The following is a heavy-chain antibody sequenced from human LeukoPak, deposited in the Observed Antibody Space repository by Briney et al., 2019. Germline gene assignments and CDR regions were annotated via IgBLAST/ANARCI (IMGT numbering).Heavy chain of an antibody. Sequence: GGSLRLSCAASGFTFSNYWMSWVRQAPGKGLEWVANIKQDGSEKYYVNSVKGRFTISRDNAKNSLYLQMDSLRAEDTAIYYCAREDDWNYEDYWGQGTLVTVSS. D-gene: IGHD1-7*01. V-gene: IGHV3-7*01. CDR1: GFTFSNYW. CDR2: IKQDGSEK. CDR3: AREDDWNYEDY. J-gene: IGHJ4*02.